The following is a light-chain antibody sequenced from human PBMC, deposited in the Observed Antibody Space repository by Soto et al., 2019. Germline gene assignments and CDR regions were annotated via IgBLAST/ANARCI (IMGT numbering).Light chain of an antibody. CDR2: KAS. Sequence: DIQMTQSPSTLSGSAGDRVTITCRASQTISSWLAWYQQKPGKAPKLLIYKASTLKSGVPSRFSGSGSGTEFTLTISSLQPDDFATYCCQHYNSYSEAFGQGTKVDIK. V-gene: IGKV1-5*03. CDR1: QTISSW. J-gene: IGKJ1*01. CDR3: QHYNSYSEA.